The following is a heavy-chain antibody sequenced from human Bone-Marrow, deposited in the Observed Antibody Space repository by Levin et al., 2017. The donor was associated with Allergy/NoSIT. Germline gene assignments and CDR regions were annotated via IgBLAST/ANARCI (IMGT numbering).Heavy chain of an antibody. J-gene: IGHJ6*03. CDR3: ARVWGFYYYYLDV. Sequence: PGGSLRLSCAASGFSFSSFGMNWVRQAPGKGLEWVAYISDSGETIHYADSVKGRFTISRDNAKNLVSLQMNSLSVGDTAVYYCARVWGFYYYYLDVWGKGTTFTASS. CDR1: GFSFSSFG. CDR2: ISDSGETI. V-gene: IGHV3-48*03. D-gene: IGHD3-10*01.